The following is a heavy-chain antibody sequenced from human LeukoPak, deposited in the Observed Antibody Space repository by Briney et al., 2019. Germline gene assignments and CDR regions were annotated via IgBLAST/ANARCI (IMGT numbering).Heavy chain of an antibody. CDR1: GGSISSYY. CDR2: IYTSGST. J-gene: IGHJ4*02. Sequence: SETLSLTCTVSGGSISSYYWSWIRQPPGKGLEWIGYIYTSGSTNYNPSLKSRVTISVDTSKNQFSLKLSSVTAADTAVYYCARQGPSGFSDYWGQGTLVTVSS. V-gene: IGHV4-4*09. D-gene: IGHD3-9*01. CDR3: ARQGPSGFSDY.